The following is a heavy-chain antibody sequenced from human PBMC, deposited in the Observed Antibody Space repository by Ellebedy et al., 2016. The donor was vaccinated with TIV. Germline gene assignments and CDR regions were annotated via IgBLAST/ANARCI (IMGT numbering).Heavy chain of an antibody. J-gene: IGHJ4*02. CDR2: INPSGGST. CDR1: GYTFTSYY. CDR3: ARGDKYYYDASGYYYTY. D-gene: IGHD3-22*01. V-gene: IGHV1-46*01. Sequence: AASVKVSCKASGYTFTSYYMHWVRQAPGQGLEWMGIINPSGGSTSYAQKFQGRVTMTRDTSTSTVYMELSSLRSEDTAVYYCARGDKYYYDASGYYYTYWGQGTLVTVSS.